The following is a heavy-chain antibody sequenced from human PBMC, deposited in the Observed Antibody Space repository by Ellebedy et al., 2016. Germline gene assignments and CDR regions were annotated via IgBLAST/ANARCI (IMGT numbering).Heavy chain of an antibody. CDR3: AKCRHINGCLLDY. CDR1: GFSFSSYA. D-gene: IGHD6-19*01. Sequence: GESLKISCAASGFSFSSYAMSWVRQAPGKGPEWVSTITGSGDRTNYADSVKGRFTISRDSSKNTLYLEMDSLRAEDTAIYYLAKCRHINGCLLDYWGQGTLVTVSS. J-gene: IGHJ4*02. CDR2: ITGSGDRT. V-gene: IGHV3-23*01.